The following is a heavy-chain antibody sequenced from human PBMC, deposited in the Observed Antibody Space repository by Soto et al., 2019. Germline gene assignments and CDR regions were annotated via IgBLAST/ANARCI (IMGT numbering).Heavy chain of an antibody. V-gene: IGHV4-4*02. CDR1: GVSIGSHDW. J-gene: IGHJ4*02. CDR3: ATRDTGRVY. D-gene: IGHD5-18*01. CDR2: SHQSGNT. Sequence: QVQLQESGPGLVKPSGTLSLTCAVSGVSIGSHDWWTWVRQPPGKGLEWIGESHQSGNTNYNSSRESRVTLSLDKSKNHFSLQLSSVTVADTAVYYCATRDTGRVYWGQGTLVTVSS.